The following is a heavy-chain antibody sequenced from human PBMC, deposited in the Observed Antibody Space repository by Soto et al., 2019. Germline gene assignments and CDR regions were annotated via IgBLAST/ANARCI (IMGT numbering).Heavy chain of an antibody. V-gene: IGHV3-30-3*01. CDR2: ISYDGSNK. Sequence: QVQLVESGGGVVQPGRSLRLSCAASGFTFSSYAMHWVRQAPGKGLEWMAVISYDGSNKYYADSVKGRFTISRDNSKNTLYLQMNSLRAEDTAVYYCARDQDSDYYYYGMDVWGQGTTVTVSS. J-gene: IGHJ6*02. CDR3: ARDQDSDYYYYGMDV. CDR1: GFTFSSYA.